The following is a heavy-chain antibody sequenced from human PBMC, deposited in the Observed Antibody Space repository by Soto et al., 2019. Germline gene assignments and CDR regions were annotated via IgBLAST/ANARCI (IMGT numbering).Heavy chain of an antibody. CDR2: IKGDGAIT. CDR1: ELIFSSYA. J-gene: IGHJ5*02. V-gene: IGHV3-23*01. D-gene: IGHD2-21*02. Sequence: GGSLRLSCVASELIFSSYAMSWVRQAPGKGLGWVSSIKGDGAITYYADSVKGRFTISRDNSKNTLHLQMNSVRAEDTAVYYCAKDFAYCYTGDCYSYLHSSCGQGSLDIVSS. CDR3: AKDFAYCYTGDCYSYLHSS.